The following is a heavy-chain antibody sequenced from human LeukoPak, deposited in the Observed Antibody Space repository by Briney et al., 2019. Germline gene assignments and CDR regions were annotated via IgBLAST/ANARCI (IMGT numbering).Heavy chain of an antibody. V-gene: IGHV1-18*01. D-gene: IGHD3-3*01. CDR3: ARGCYDFWSGYYTWPIYYYYMDV. CDR1: GYTFTSYG. Sequence: ASVKVSCKASGYTFTSYGISWVRQAPGQGLEWMGWISAYNGNTNYAQKLQGRVTMTTDTSTSTAYMELSSLRSEDTAVYYCARGCYDFWSGYYTWPIYYYYMDVWGKGTTVTVSS. CDR2: ISAYNGNT. J-gene: IGHJ6*03.